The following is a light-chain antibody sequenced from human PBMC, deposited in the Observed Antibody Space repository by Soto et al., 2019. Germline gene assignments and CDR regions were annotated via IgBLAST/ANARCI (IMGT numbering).Light chain of an antibody. Sequence: EIVMTQSPATLSGSTGERATLSCRASQSVISYLAWYQQTPGQAPRLLIYGTSTRATGIPPRFSGSGSGTEFTLTISSPLSQDFVGYYWNQYNNWHPYTFGQGTKLEIK. CDR1: QSVISY. CDR2: GTS. CDR3: NQYNNWHPYT. J-gene: IGKJ2*01. V-gene: IGKV3-15*01.